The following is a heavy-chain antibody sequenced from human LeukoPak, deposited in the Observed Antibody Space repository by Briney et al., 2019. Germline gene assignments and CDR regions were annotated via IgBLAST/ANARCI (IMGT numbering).Heavy chain of an antibody. CDR2: ISSSGSTI. CDR1: GFTFSSYE. D-gene: IGHD3-10*01. Sequence: GGSLRLSCAASGFTFSSYEMNWVRQAPGKGLEWVSYISSSGSTIYYADSVKGRFTISRDNAKHSLYLQMNSLRAEDTAVYYCASNGDHYYGSGSYGAFDIWGQGTMVTVSS. J-gene: IGHJ3*02. V-gene: IGHV3-48*03. CDR3: ASNGDHYYGSGSYGAFDI.